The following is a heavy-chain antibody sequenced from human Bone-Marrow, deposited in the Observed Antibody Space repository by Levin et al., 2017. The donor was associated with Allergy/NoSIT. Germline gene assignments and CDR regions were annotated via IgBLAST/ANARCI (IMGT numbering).Heavy chain of an antibody. CDR2: IWYDGSNK. CDR3: ARDIAAAGTSYYYYGMDV. Sequence: RGESLKISCAASGFTFSSYGMHWVRQAPGKGLEWVAVIWYDGSNKYYADSVKGRFTISRDNSKNTLYLQMNSLRAEDTAVYYCARDIAAAGTSYYYYGMDVWGQGTTVTVSS. CDR1: GFTFSSYG. J-gene: IGHJ6*02. D-gene: IGHD6-13*01. V-gene: IGHV3-33*01.